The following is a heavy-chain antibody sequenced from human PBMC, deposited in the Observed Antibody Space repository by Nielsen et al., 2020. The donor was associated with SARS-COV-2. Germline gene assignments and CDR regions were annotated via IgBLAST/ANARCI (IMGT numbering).Heavy chain of an antibody. CDR1: GYTFSKHY. V-gene: IGHV1-46*01. J-gene: IGHJ5*02. CDR2: VNPSGVGT. Sequence: ASVKVSCKASGYTFSKHYIHWVRQAPGQGLEWMGVVNPSGVGTTYAQRFQGRVTMTSDTSTRTVNMELSSLRSEDTAVYFCARGASGTLVPASLLWFDPWSQGTQVTVSS. D-gene: IGHD2-2*01. CDR3: ARGASGTLVPASLLWFDP.